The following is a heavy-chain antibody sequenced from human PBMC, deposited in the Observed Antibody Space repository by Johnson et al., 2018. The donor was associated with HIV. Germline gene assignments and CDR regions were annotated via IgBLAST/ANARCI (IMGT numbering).Heavy chain of an antibody. D-gene: IGHD3-9*01. J-gene: IGHJ3*02. CDR1: GFTFDDYG. CDR3: AGKTGYDAFDI. Sequence: VQLVESGGGVVRPGGSLRLSCAASGFTFDDYGLSWVRQAPGKGLEWVSGINWNGGNTGYADSVKGRFTISRDNSRNTLYLQMNSLRVEDTAVYFCAGKTGYDAFDIWGQGTMVTVSP. CDR2: INWNGGNT. V-gene: IGHV3-20*04.